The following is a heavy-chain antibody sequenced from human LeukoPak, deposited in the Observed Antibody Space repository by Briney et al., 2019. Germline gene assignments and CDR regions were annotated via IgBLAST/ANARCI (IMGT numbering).Heavy chain of an antibody. Sequence: PMASVKVSCKASGYTFTSYYMHWVRQAPGQGLEWMGIINPSGGSTSNAQKFLGRVTMTRDTSTSTVYMELSGLGSEDTAVYYCARDSGGTSSWYRWDAFDIWGQGTMVTVSS. CDR2: INPSGGST. CDR1: GYTFTSYY. D-gene: IGHD6-13*01. V-gene: IGHV1-46*01. CDR3: ARDSGGTSSWYRWDAFDI. J-gene: IGHJ3*02.